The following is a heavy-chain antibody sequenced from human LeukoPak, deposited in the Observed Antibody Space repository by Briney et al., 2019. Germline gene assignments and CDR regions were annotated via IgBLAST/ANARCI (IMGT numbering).Heavy chain of an antibody. D-gene: IGHD3-3*01. CDR1: GFTFSRYG. V-gene: IGHV3-30*02. CDR2: IRYDGSNK. Sequence: PGGSLRLSCAASGFTFSRYGMHWVREAPGKGLEWVALIRYDGSNKYYADSVKGRFTISRDNSKNTLYLQMNSLRAEDTAVYYCAKTGRVLRFLEWLDYWGQGTLVTVSS. J-gene: IGHJ4*02. CDR3: AKTGRVLRFLEWLDY.